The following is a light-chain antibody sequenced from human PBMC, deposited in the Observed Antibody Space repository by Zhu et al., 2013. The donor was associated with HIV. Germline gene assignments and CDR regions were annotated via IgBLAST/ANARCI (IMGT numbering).Light chain of an antibody. J-gene: IGLJ3*02. CDR3: ATWDDSLDGWV. Sequence: QSVLTQPPSASGTPGQRVTISCSGSNSNIGSNTVDWHQQLPGSAPKPLIYSNNLRPSGVPDRFSGSKSGTSASLAISGLQSEDEADYFCATWDDSLDGWVFGGGTKVTVL. CDR2: SNN. V-gene: IGLV1-44*01. CDR1: NSNIGSNT.